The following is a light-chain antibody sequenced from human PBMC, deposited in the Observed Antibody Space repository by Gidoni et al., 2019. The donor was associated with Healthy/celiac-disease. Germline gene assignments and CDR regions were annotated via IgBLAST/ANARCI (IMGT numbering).Light chain of an antibody. CDR1: QSLLHSNGYNY. Sequence: DIVMTPSPLSLPVTPGEPASISCRSSQSLLHSNGYNYLDWYLQKPGQSPQLLIYLGSNRASGVPDRFSGSGSGTDFTLKISRVEAEDVGVYYCMQALQTPTTCXGXTKVEIK. J-gene: IGKJ4*01. CDR3: MQALQTPTT. CDR2: LGS. V-gene: IGKV2-28*01.